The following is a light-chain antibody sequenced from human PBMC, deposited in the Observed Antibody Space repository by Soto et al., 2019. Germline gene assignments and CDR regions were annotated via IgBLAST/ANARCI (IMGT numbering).Light chain of an antibody. Sequence: DIQMTQSASSLPASVGDTVTISCQASQDSSKYLNWFQQKPGKAPKLLIYDVFNVETGVPSRFSGRGSGTDFTLIISSLQPEDFATYYCQQYDQLPITFGGGTKVDI. CDR3: QQYDQLPIT. CDR2: DVF. CDR1: QDSSKY. V-gene: IGKV1-33*01. J-gene: IGKJ4*01.